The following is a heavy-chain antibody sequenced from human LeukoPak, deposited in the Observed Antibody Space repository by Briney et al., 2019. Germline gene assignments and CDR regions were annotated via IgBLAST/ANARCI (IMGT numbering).Heavy chain of an antibody. D-gene: IGHD2-2*01. Sequence: GGSLRLSCAASGFTFSSCWVTWVRQAPGKGLEWVANIKQDGSEKYYVDSVKGRFTISRDNAKNSLYLQMNSLRAEDTAVYYCARVNSWYAGIDYWGQGTLDTVSS. J-gene: IGHJ4*02. CDR2: IKQDGSEK. CDR1: GFTFSSCW. V-gene: IGHV3-7*04. CDR3: ARVNSWYAGIDY.